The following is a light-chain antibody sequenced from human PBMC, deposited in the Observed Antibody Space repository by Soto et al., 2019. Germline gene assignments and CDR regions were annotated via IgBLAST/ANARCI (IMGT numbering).Light chain of an antibody. Sequence: DIQMTQSPSSLSASVGERVTITCRASQSISSYLNWYQQKPGKAPKLLIYAASSLLSGVPSRFSGSGSGTDFTLTISSLQPEDFATYYCQHSYSTPLTFGGGTKVDIK. CDR3: QHSYSTPLT. CDR1: QSISSY. CDR2: AAS. J-gene: IGKJ4*01. V-gene: IGKV1-39*01.